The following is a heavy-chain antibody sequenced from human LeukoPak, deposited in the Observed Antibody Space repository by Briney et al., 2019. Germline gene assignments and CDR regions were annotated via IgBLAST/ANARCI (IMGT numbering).Heavy chain of an antibody. CDR2: ISGSGGST. CDR3: AKDGAPYYYDSSGPEI. J-gene: IGHJ3*02. CDR1: GLTFNSNA. V-gene: IGHV3-23*01. Sequence: GGSLRLSCAASGLTFNSNAMSWVRQAPGKGLEWVSGISGSGGSTYYADSVKGRFTISRDNSKNTLYLQMNSLRAEDTAVYYCAKDGAPYYYDSSGPEIWGQGTMVTVSS. D-gene: IGHD3-22*01.